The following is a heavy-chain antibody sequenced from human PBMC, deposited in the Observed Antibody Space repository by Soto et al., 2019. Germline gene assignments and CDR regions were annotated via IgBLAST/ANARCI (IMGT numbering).Heavy chain of an antibody. D-gene: IGHD5-12*01. CDR1: GFTFSSYG. V-gene: IGHV3-33*01. CDR2: IWYDGSNK. J-gene: IGHJ5*02. CDR3: ARDRGYSGYDLSS. Sequence: QVQLVESGGGVVQPGRSLRLSCAASGFTFSSYGMHWVRQAPGKGLEWVAVIWYDGSNKYYADSVKGRFTISRDNSKNTLYLQMNSLRAEDTAVYYCARDRGYSGYDLSSWGQGTLVTVSS.